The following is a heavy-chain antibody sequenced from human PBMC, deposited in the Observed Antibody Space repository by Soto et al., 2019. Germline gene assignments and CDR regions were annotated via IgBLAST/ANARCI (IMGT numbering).Heavy chain of an antibody. CDR2: INSDGTTI. D-gene: IGHD3-10*01. CDR1: GFNFGPFW. J-gene: IGHJ3*02. CDR3: VRDRGHPDSFDI. V-gene: IGHV3-74*01. Sequence: PGGSLRLSCAASGFNFGPFWMHWVRQAPGKGLVWVSHINSDGTTIVYADSVKGRFTISRDNAKNTLYLQMNSLRVEDTAVYFCVRDRGHPDSFDIWGPGTLVTVSS.